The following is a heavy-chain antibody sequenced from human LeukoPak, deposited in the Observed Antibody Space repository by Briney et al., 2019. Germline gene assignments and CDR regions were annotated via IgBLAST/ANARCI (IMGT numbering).Heavy chain of an antibody. Sequence: ASVKVSCKASGYTFTSYGITWVRQAPGQGLEWMGWISAYNGNTNYAQKLQGRVTMTTDTSTSTAYMELSSLRSEDTAVYYCARGYYGDYVDYWGQGTLVTVSS. CDR3: ARGYYGDYVDY. CDR1: GYTFTSYG. J-gene: IGHJ4*02. D-gene: IGHD4-17*01. CDR2: ISAYNGNT. V-gene: IGHV1-18*01.